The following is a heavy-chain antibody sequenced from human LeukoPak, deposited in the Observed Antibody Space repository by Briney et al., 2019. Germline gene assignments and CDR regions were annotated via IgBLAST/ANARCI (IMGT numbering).Heavy chain of an antibody. V-gene: IGHV3-74*01. CDR1: GFTFSSYW. CDR2: INSEGSST. J-gene: IGHJ3*02. CDR3: ARGGQRWPLDAFDI. D-gene: IGHD4-23*01. Sequence: GGALRLSCAASGFTFSSYWMRWVRHAPGKGGGWVSRINSEGSSTNYADSVKGGFTISRDNAKNTLYLQMNSLRAEDTAVYYCARGGQRWPLDAFDIRGQGTMVTVSS.